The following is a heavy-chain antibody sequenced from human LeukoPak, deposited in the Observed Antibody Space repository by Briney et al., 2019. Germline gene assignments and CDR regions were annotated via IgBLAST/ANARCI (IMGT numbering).Heavy chain of an antibody. Sequence: GASVKVSCKASGYTFTTYAMNWVRQAPGQGLEWMGWINTNRGNPTYVQDFTGRFVLSLDTSVGTAYLQISSLKPEDTAVYYCATVALIASAGNDAFDLWGQGTMVTVSS. CDR2: INTNRGNP. CDR3: ATVALIASAGNDAFDL. J-gene: IGHJ3*01. V-gene: IGHV7-4-1*02. CDR1: GYTFTTYA. D-gene: IGHD6-13*01.